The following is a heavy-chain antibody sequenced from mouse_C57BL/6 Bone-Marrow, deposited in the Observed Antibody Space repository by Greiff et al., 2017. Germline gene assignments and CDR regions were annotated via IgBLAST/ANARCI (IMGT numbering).Heavy chain of an antibody. Sequence: QVQLKQSGAELMKPGASVKLSCKATGYTFTGYWIEWVKQRPGHGLEWIGEILPGSGSTNYNEKFKGKATFTADTSSNPAYMQLSSLTTEDSAIYYCLCLYYDYLYAMDYWGQGTSVTVSS. D-gene: IGHD2-4*01. J-gene: IGHJ4*01. CDR3: LCLYYDYLYAMDY. CDR2: ILPGSGST. CDR1: GYTFTGYW. V-gene: IGHV1-9*01.